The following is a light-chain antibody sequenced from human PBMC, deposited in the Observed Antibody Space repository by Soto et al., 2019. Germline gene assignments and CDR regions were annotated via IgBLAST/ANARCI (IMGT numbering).Light chain of an antibody. CDR3: QQYGSSLWT. CDR1: QSVSSSY. J-gene: IGKJ1*01. Sequence: EVVLTQSPATLSLSPGERATLSCRASQSVSSSYLAWYQQKPGQAPRLLIYGASSRATDIPDRFSGSGSGTDFTLTISRLEPEDFAVYYCQQYGSSLWTFGQATKVDIK. CDR2: GAS. V-gene: IGKV3-20*01.